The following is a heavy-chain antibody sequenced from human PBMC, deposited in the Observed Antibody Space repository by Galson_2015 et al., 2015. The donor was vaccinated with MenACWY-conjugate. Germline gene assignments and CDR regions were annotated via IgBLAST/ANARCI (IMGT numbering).Heavy chain of an antibody. Sequence: QSGAEATKPGESLRISCKGSGYNFASYAIGWVRQMPGKGLEWMGVLDPRDSDTKYSPSLQGQVTISADKSISTDYLQWSSLQASDSAMYYCARHPALYGSGSYYDYWGQGTLVTVSS. CDR3: ARHPALYGSGSYYDY. CDR2: LDPRDSDT. CDR1: GYNFASYA. J-gene: IGHJ4*02. D-gene: IGHD3-10*01. V-gene: IGHV5-51*01.